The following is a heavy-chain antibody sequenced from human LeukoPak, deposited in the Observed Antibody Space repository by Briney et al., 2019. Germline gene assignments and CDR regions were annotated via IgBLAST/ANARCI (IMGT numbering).Heavy chain of an antibody. CDR3: ARSWVVYYWYYCMDV. V-gene: IGHV3-21*01. D-gene: IGHD5/OR15-5a*01. CDR2: INHSSSYI. Sequence: GGSLRLSCAASGFTFSSYCMNWVRQAPGKGLEWVASINHSSSYIYYADSVKGRFTISRDNAKSSLYLQMNSLRAEDTAVYYGARSWVVYYWYYCMDVWGQGSTVTVPS. J-gene: IGHJ6*02. CDR1: GFTFSSYC.